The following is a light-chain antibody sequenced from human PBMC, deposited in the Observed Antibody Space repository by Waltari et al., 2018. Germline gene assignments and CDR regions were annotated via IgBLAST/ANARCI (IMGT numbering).Light chain of an antibody. CDR1: SSDVGGYNY. V-gene: IGLV2-8*01. Sequence: QSALTQPPSASGSPGQSVTISCTGTSSDVGGYNYVSWYQQHPGKAPKLMSYEVNNRPSGVPDRFSGSKSGNTASLTVSGLQAEEEADYYCSSYAGSNNYVLFGGGTKLTVL. J-gene: IGLJ2*01. CDR3: SSYAGSNNYVL. CDR2: EVN.